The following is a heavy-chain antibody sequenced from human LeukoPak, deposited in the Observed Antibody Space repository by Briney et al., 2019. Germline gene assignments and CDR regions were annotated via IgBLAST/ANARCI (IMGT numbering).Heavy chain of an antibody. CDR1: GGTFSSYA. J-gene: IGHJ1*01. CDR3: AREGYRGNYYDSSGYYENFQH. Sequence: SVKVSCKASGGTFSSYAISWVRQAPGQGLEWMGRIIPIFGIANYAQKLQGRVTISADKSTSTAYMELSSLRSEDTAVYYCAREGYRGNYYDSSGYYENFQHWGQGTLVTVSS. D-gene: IGHD3-22*01. CDR2: IIPIFGIA. V-gene: IGHV1-69*04.